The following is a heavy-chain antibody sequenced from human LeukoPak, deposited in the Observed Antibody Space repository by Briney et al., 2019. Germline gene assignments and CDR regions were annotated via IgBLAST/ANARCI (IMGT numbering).Heavy chain of an antibody. CDR1: GFTFSSYS. V-gene: IGHV3-21*01. J-gene: IGHJ4*02. CDR2: ISSSSSYI. D-gene: IGHD2-8*02. CDR3: ARDWSSGDY. Sequence: GGSLRLSCAASGFTFSSYSMNWVRHPPGKGLEWVSSISSSSSYIYYADSGKGRFTISRDNAKNSLYLQMNSLRAEDTAVYYCARDWSSGDYWGQGTLVTVSS.